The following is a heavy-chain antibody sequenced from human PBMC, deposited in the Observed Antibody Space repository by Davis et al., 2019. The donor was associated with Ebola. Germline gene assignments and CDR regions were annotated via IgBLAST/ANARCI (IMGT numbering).Heavy chain of an antibody. D-gene: IGHD2-15*01. J-gene: IGHJ3*02. CDR3: ARDKVATGLCSGGSCYPHAFDI. Sequence: ASVKVSCKASGGTFSSYAISWVRQAPGQGLEWMGWISAYNGNTNYAQKLQGRVTMTTDTSTSTAYMELSSLRSEDTAVYYCARDKVATGLCSGGSCYPHAFDIWGQGTMVTVSS. CDR1: GGTFSSYA. V-gene: IGHV1-18*01. CDR2: ISAYNGNT.